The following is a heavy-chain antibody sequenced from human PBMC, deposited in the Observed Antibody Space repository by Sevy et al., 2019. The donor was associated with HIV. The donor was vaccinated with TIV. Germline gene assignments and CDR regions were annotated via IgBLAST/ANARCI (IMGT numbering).Heavy chain of an antibody. CDR1: GFTFSSYA. D-gene: IGHD6-19*01. Sequence: EGSLILSCAASGFTFSSYAMHWVHQAPGKALEWVAVITYDGSNKYYADSVKGRFTISRDNSKNTLYLQMNSLRAEDTAVYYCAGSSGWYGHDAFDIWGQGTMVTVSS. V-gene: IGHV3-30-3*01. CDR2: ITYDGSNK. CDR3: AGSSGWYGHDAFDI. J-gene: IGHJ3*02.